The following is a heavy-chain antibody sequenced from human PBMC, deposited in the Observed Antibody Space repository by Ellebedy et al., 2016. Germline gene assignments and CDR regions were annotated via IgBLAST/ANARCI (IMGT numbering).Heavy chain of an antibody. CDR2: IYYSGST. CDR1: GGSISTYY. J-gene: IGHJ6*02. V-gene: IGHV4-59*01. Sequence: GSLRLSCTVSGGSISTYYWSWIRQPPGKGLEWIGYIYYSGSTNYNSSLKSRVTISVDTSKNQFSLKMSSVTAADTAVYYCAREAAAGGTTNYHYYGTDVWGQGTTVTVSS. CDR3: AREAAAGGTTNYHYYGTDV. D-gene: IGHD6-13*01.